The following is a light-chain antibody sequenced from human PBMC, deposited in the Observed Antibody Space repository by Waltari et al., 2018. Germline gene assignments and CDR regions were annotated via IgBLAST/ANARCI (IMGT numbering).Light chain of an antibody. Sequence: DVAMTQAPLSLAVTVVQPDSMYCRSSEGLVHKDGTVYLNWFHQSPGQSPRRLIYKVSKRDSGVPDRFSGSGSGTDFTLKISRVEAEDVGVYYCMQGTFWPYTFGQGTKLEIK. V-gene: IGKV2-30*02. J-gene: IGKJ2*01. CDR3: MQGTFWPYT. CDR2: KVS. CDR1: EGLVHKDGTVY.